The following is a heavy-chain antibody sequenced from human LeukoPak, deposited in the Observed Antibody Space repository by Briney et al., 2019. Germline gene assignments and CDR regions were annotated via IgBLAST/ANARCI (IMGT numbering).Heavy chain of an antibody. CDR1: GGSFSGYY. CDR2: INHSGST. V-gene: IGHV4-34*01. D-gene: IGHD3-22*01. J-gene: IGHJ3*02. CDR3: AFKYYDSSGYYYSDAFDI. Sequence: SETLSLTCAVYGGSFSGYYWSWIRQPPGKGLEWIGEINHSGSTNYNPSLKSRVTISVDTSKNQFSLKLSSVTAADTAVYYCAFKYYDSSGYYYSDAFDIWGQGTMVTVSS.